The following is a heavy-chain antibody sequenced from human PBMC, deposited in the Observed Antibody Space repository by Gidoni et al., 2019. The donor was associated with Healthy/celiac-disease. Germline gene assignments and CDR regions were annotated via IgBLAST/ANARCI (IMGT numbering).Heavy chain of an antibody. CDR2: ISYDGSNK. CDR3: ATGGYGGNFDY. CDR1: FSSYG. Sequence: FSSYGMHWVRQAPGKGLEWVAVISYDGSNKHYADSVKGRFTISRDNSKNTLYLQMNSTRAEDTAVYYCATGGYGGNFDYWGQGTLVTVSS. J-gene: IGHJ4*02. D-gene: IGHD2-15*01. V-gene: IGHV3-30*03.